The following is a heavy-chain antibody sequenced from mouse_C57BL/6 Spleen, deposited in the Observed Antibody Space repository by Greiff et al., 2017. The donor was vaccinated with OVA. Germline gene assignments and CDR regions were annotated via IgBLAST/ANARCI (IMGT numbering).Heavy chain of an antibody. CDR3: ARGYYQYYFDY. V-gene: IGHV5-17*01. CDR1: GFTFSDYG. CDR2: ISSGSSTI. D-gene: IGHD2-1*01. J-gene: IGHJ2*01. Sequence: EVQLVESGGGLVKPGGSLKLSCAASGFTFSDYGMHWVRQAPEKGLEWVAYISSGSSTIYYADTVKGRFTISRDNAKNTLYLQMSSLGSEDTAMCYCARGYYQYYFDYWGKGTTLTVSS.